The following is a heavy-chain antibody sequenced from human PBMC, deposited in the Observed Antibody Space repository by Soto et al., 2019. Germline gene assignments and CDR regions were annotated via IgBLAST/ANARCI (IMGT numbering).Heavy chain of an antibody. CDR1: GFTFSSYR. V-gene: IGHV3-48*01. Sequence: GGSLRLSCAASGFTFSSYRMNWVRQAPGKGLEWVSYIRSSSSTIYYADSVKGRFTISRDNAKNSLYLQMNSLRAEDTAVYYCARMPDLPYYFDYWGQGTLVTVSS. D-gene: IGHD3-3*01. J-gene: IGHJ4*02. CDR2: IRSSSSTI. CDR3: ARMPDLPYYFDY.